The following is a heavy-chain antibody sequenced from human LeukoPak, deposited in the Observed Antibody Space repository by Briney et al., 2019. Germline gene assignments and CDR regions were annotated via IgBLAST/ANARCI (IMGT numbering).Heavy chain of an antibody. CDR3: ARDGILTGYWYYFDY. V-gene: IGHV3-21*04. D-gene: IGHD3-9*01. J-gene: IGHJ4*02. Sequence: AGGSLRLSCAASGFTLSNAWMNWVRQAPGKGLEWVSSISSFSSYIYYADSVKGRFTISRDNAKNSLYLQMSSLRAEDTAVYYCARDGILTGYWYYFDYWGQGTLVTVSS. CDR1: GFTLSNAW. CDR2: ISSFSSYI.